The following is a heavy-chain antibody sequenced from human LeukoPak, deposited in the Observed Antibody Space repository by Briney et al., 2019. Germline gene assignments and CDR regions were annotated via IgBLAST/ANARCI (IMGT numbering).Heavy chain of an antibody. CDR1: GFTFSSYS. CDR2: ISSSSSYI. J-gene: IGHJ4*02. Sequence: GGSLRLSCAASGFTFSSYSMNWVRQAPGKGPEWVSSISSSSSYIYYADSVKGRLTISRDNAKNSLYLQMNSLRAEDTAVYYCARDLTGLWFDGHYLDYWGQGTLVTVSS. D-gene: IGHD5-18*01. CDR3: ARDLTGLWFDGHYLDY. V-gene: IGHV3-21*01.